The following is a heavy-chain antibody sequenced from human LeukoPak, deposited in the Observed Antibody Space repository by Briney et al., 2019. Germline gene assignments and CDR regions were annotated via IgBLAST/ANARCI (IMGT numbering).Heavy chain of an antibody. D-gene: IGHD3-3*01. CDR3: AKEEHYDFWSGYSTPYYYGMDV. Sequence: GGSLRLSCAASGFTFSSYAMHWVRQAPGKGLEWVAVISYDGSNKYYADSVKGRFTISRDNSKNTLYLQMNSLRAEDTAVYYCAKEEHYDFWSGYSTPYYYGMDVWGQGTTVTVSS. CDR1: GFTFSSYA. V-gene: IGHV3-30-3*01. J-gene: IGHJ6*02. CDR2: ISYDGSNK.